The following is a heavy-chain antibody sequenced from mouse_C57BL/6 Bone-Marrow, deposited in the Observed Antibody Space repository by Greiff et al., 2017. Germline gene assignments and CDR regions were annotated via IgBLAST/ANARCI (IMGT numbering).Heavy chain of an antibody. J-gene: IGHJ4*01. CDR1: GYTFTSYW. Sequence: LVESGAELVMPGASVKLSCKASGYTFTSYWMHWVKQRPGQGLEWIGEIDPSDSYTNYNQKFKGKSTLTVDKSSSTAYMQLSSLTSEDSAVYYCARWAMDYWGQGTSVTVSS. CDR2: IDPSDSYT. CDR3: ARWAMDY. V-gene: IGHV1-69*01.